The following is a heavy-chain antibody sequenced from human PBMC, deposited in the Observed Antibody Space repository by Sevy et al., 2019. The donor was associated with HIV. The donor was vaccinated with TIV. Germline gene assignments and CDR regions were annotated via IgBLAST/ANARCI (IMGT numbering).Heavy chain of an antibody. V-gene: IGHV3-23*01. CDR1: GFTFNIYA. CDR3: AKRPYYYYNSDGHLVSSTDEADY. Sequence: GGSLRLSCAASGFTFNIYAMSWVRQAPGKGLEWLSAISGGGDGTYYADSVKGRFTISGDYSRNTLYLQMNSLRAEDTAVYYCAKRPYYYYNSDGHLVSSTDEADYWGQGTLVTVSS. D-gene: IGHD3-22*01. J-gene: IGHJ4*02. CDR2: ISGGGDGT.